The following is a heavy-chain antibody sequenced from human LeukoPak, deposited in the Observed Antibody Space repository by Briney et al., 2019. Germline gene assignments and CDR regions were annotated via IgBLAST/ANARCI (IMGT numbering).Heavy chain of an antibody. V-gene: IGHV3-53*01. CDR2: IYSGGGT. J-gene: IGHJ4*02. Sequence: GGSLRLSCAASGFTVSSNYISWVRQAPGKGLEWVSVIYSGGGTNYADSVKGRFTISRDNAKNSLYLQMNSLRAEDTAVYYCARGVGAIRSYYFDYWGQGTLVTVSS. CDR1: GFTVSSNY. CDR3: ARGVGAIRSYYFDY. D-gene: IGHD1-26*01.